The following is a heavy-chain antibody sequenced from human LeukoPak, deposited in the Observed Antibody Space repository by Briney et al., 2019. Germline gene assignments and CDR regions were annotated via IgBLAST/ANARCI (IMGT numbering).Heavy chain of an antibody. CDR1: GGTFSSYA. CDR2: IIPIFGTA. D-gene: IGHD2-21*01. J-gene: IGHJ3*02. CDR3: ASDRGEVDAFDI. V-gene: IGHV1-69*13. Sequence: GASVKVSCKASGGTFSSYAISWVRQAPGQGLEWMGGIIPIFGTANYAQKFQGRVTITADESTSTAYMELSSLRSEDTAVYYCASDRGEVDAFDIWGQGTMVTVSS.